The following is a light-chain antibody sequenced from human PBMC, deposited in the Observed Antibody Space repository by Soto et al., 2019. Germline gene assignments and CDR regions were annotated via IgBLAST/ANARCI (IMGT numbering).Light chain of an antibody. V-gene: IGLV2-8*01. CDR3: SSYAGNNHYV. CDR1: SSDVGDYNY. CDR2: EVS. J-gene: IGLJ1*01. Sequence: QSALTQSPSASGSPGQSVTISCTGTSSDVGDYNYVSWYQQHPGKAPKLMIYEVSKRPSGVPDRLSGSKSGNTASLTVSGLQAEDEADYYCSSYAGNNHYVLGTGTKLTV.